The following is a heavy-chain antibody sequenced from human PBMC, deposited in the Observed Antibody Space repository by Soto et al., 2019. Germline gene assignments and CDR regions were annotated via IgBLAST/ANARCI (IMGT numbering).Heavy chain of an antibody. CDR3: AKDEYYYGSGSYYIIDY. Sequence: PGGSLRLSCAASGFTFSSYAMSWVRQAPGKGLEWVSAISGSGGSTYYADSVKGRFTISRDNSKNTLYLQMNSLRAEDTAVYYCAKDEYYYGSGSYYIIDYWGQGTLVTVSS. V-gene: IGHV3-23*01. D-gene: IGHD3-10*01. J-gene: IGHJ4*02. CDR1: GFTFSSYA. CDR2: ISGSGGST.